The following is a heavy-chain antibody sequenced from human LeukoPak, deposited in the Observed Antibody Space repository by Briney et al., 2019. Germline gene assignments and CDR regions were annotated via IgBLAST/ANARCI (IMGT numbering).Heavy chain of an antibody. Sequence: GGSLRLSCAASGSTFSSYAMSWVRQAPGKGLEWVSAISGSGGSTYYADSVKGRFTISRDNSKNTLYLQMNSLRAEDTAVYYCAKAGGRATVTRWYFDLWGRGTLVTVSS. V-gene: IGHV3-23*01. CDR1: GSTFSSYA. D-gene: IGHD4-17*01. CDR3: AKAGGRATVTRWYFDL. J-gene: IGHJ2*01. CDR2: ISGSGGST.